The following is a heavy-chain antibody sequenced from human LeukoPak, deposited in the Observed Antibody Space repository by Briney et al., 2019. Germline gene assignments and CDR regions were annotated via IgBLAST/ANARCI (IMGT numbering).Heavy chain of an antibody. V-gene: IGHV4-34*01. D-gene: IGHD2-2*01. CDR1: GGSFSGYY. J-gene: IGHJ4*02. CDR3: ARLRRGYQRFFDY. Sequence: SETLSLTCAVYGGSFSGYYWSWIRQPPGKGLEWIGEINHSGSTNYNPSLKSRVTISVDTSKNQFSLELSSVTAADTAVYYCARLRRGYQRFFDYWGQGTLVTVSS. CDR2: INHSGST.